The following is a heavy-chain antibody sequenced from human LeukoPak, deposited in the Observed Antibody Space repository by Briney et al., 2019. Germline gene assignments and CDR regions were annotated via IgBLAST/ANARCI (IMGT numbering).Heavy chain of an antibody. CDR2: ISGSGSNI. V-gene: IGHV3-48*03. D-gene: IGHD3-22*01. Sequence: GGSLRLSCAASGFTFSSYEMNWVRQAPGKGLEWVLYISGSGSNIYYADSVKGRFTIPRDNAKNSLYLQMNSLRAEDTAVYYCARVSILGYYYDSSGYYDYWGQGTLVTVSS. J-gene: IGHJ4*02. CDR3: ARVSILGYYYDSSGYYDY. CDR1: GFTFSSYE.